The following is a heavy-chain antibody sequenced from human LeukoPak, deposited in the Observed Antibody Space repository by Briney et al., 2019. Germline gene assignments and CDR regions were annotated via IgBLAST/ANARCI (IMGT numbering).Heavy chain of an antibody. CDR1: GYSFTSQW. CDR2: IYPGDSDT. V-gene: IGHV5-51*01. Sequence: PGESLKISCKGSGYSFTSQWIGWVRQIPGKGLEWMGIIYPGDSDTRYSPSFQGQVTISADKSISAAYLQWSSLKASDTAMYYCARHTNDYGGYGDYWGQGTLVTVSS. CDR3: ARHTNDYGGYGDY. D-gene: IGHD4-23*01. J-gene: IGHJ4*02.